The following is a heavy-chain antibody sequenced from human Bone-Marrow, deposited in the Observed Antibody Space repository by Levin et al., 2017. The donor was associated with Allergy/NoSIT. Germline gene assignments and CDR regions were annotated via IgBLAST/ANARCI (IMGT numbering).Heavy chain of an antibody. Sequence: GGSLRLSCAASGFTFNNYAMTWVRQAPGQGLEWVSGIDRSGGRAFYADSVKGRFTISRDNSKNTLDLQMDSLRAEDSALYYCAGGPDESGFFGVVVIPVYYMDHWGKGTTVTVSS. D-gene: IGHD3-3*01. J-gene: IGHJ6*03. CDR1: GFTFNNYA. V-gene: IGHV3-23*01. CDR2: IDRSGGRA. CDR3: AGGPDESGFFGVVVIPVYYMDH.